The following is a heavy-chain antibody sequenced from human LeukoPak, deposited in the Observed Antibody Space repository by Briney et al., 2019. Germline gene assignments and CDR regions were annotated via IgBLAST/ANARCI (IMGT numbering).Heavy chain of an antibody. V-gene: IGHV3-23*01. J-gene: IGHJ4*02. CDR1: GFPFSSYA. D-gene: IGHD3-22*01. Sequence: GGSLRLSCAASGFPFSSYAMSWVRQAPGMGLEWVSSINAGGGGSTYYVDSVRGRFTISRDNSKSTLYLQMNSLRAEDAALYYCAKVSPFDRGPIDYWGQGTLVTVSS. CDR3: AKVSPFDRGPIDY. CDR2: INAGGGGST.